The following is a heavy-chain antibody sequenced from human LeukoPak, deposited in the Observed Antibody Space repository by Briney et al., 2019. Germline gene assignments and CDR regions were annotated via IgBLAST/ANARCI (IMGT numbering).Heavy chain of an antibody. Sequence: MSSETLSLTCTVSGGSISSYYWSRIRQPPGKGLEWIGYIYTSGSTNYNPSLKSRVTISVDTSKNQFSLKLSSVTAADTAVYYCARHRSEAFDIWGQGTMVTVSS. CDR3: ARHRSEAFDI. J-gene: IGHJ3*02. CDR2: IYTSGST. CDR1: GGSISSYY. V-gene: IGHV4-4*09.